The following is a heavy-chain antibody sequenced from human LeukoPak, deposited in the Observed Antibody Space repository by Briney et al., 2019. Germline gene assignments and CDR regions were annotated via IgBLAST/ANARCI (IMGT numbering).Heavy chain of an antibody. CDR1: GGSISSSNW. V-gene: IGHV4-4*02. J-gene: IGHJ6*03. CDR2: IYHRGNT. Sequence: SETLSLTCAVSGGSISSSNWWNWVRQTPGKGLEWIGEIYHRGNTHYNPSLKSRVTMSVDTSTNQFSLRVNSVTAADTAVYYCARARGYYYYYMDVWGKGTTVTVSS. CDR3: ARARGYYYYYMDV. D-gene: IGHD1-26*01.